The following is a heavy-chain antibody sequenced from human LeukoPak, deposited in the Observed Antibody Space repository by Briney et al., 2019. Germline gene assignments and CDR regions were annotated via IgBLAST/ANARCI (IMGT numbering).Heavy chain of an antibody. CDR1: GFTFSTYG. Sequence: SGRSLRLSCAASGFTFSTYGMHWIRQAPGKGLEWVSDIWYNGNTYYADSVKGRFTISRDNSKSTLYLQMNSLRAEDTAVYYCAREEGVDGTSGINNWGQGTLVIVSS. D-gene: IGHD4-23*01. J-gene: IGHJ4*02. V-gene: IGHV3-33*01. CDR2: IWYNGNT. CDR3: AREEGVDGTSGINN.